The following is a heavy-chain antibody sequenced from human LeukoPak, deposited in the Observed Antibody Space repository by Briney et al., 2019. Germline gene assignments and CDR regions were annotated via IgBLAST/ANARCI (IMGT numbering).Heavy chain of an antibody. D-gene: IGHD1-26*01. Sequence: PGGSLRLSCAASGFTFSSYGMHWVRQAPGKGLEWVAVIWYDGSNKYYADSVEGRFTISRDNSKNTLYLQMSSLRAEDTAVYYCARDVKWELLYYFDYWGQGTLVTVSS. V-gene: IGHV3-33*01. CDR2: IWYDGSNK. CDR3: ARDVKWELLYYFDY. CDR1: GFTFSSYG. J-gene: IGHJ4*02.